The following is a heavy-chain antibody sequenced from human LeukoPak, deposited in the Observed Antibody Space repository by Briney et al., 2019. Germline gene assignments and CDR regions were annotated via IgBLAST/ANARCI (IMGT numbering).Heavy chain of an antibody. J-gene: IGHJ4*02. CDR1: GYTFTSYD. CDR3: ASVRGYSYGPAGL. D-gene: IGHD5-18*01. CDR2: MNPNSGNT. Sequence: ASVKVSCKASGYTFTSYDINWVRQATGQGLEWMGWMNPNSGNTGYAQKSQGRVTMTRNTSISTAYMELSSLRSEDTAVYYCASVRGYSYGPAGLWGQGTLVTVSS. V-gene: IGHV1-8*01.